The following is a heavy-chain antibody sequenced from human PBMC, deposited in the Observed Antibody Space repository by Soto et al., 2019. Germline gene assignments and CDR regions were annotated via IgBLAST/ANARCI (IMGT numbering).Heavy chain of an antibody. V-gene: IGHV3-30*18. CDR1: GFTFSSYG. CDR2: ISYDGSNK. D-gene: IGHD2-15*01. J-gene: IGHJ4*02. Sequence: VQLVESGGGVVQPGRSLRLSCAASGFTFSSYGMHWVRQAPGKGLEWMALISYDGSNKYYADPVKGRFTNSRDNSRNTVYLQMNRLRAEDTAVYYCAEELNGGYSCCPFYYWGQGALVTVSS. CDR3: AEELNGGYSCCPFYY.